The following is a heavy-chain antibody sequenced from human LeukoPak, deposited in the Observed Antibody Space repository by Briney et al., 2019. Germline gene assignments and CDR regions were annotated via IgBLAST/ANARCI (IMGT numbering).Heavy chain of an antibody. Sequence: ASVKVSCKASGYTFTGYYMHWVRQAPGQGLEWMGWINPNSGGTNYAQKFQGRVTMTRDTSISTAYMELSRLRPDDTAVYYCAAENIYGVEGIDYWGQGTLVTVSS. CDR3: AAENIYGVEGIDY. CDR2: INPNSGGT. CDR1: GYTFTGYY. J-gene: IGHJ4*02. D-gene: IGHD5-18*01. V-gene: IGHV1-2*02.